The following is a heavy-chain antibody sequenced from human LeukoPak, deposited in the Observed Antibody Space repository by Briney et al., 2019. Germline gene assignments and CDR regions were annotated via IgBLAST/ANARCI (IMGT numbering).Heavy chain of an antibody. V-gene: IGHV1-3*01. D-gene: IGHD2-15*01. CDR1: GYTFTGYY. CDR3: ARGYCSGGSCYSWYYYYGMDV. CDR2: INAGNGNT. Sequence: ASVKVSCKASGYTFTGYYMHWVRQAPGQGLEWMGWINAGNGNTKYSQKFQGRVTITRDTSASTAYMELSSLRSEDTAVYYCARGYCSGGSCYSWYYYYGMDVWGQGTTVTVSS. J-gene: IGHJ6*02.